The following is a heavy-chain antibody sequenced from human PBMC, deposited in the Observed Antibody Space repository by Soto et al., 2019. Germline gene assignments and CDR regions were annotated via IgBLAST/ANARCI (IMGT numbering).Heavy chain of an antibody. Sequence: ETLSLTCTVSGGSISSYYWSWIRQPPGKGLEWIGYIYYSGSTNYNPSLKSRVTISVDTSKNQFSLKLSSVTAADTAVYYCARRSGRGYYFDYCGQGPLVTVYS. J-gene: IGHJ4*02. CDR3: ARRSGRGYYFDY. CDR1: GGSISSYY. CDR2: IYYSGST. V-gene: IGHV4-59*01. D-gene: IGHD6-19*01.